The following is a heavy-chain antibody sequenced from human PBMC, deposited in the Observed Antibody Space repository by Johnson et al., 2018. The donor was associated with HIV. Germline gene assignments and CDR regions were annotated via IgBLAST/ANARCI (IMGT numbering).Heavy chain of an antibody. V-gene: IGHV3-7*05. J-gene: IGHJ3*02. CDR3: ARVKDPDAFDI. Sequence: GLEWVANIKQDGSEKYYVDSVKGRFTISRDNAKNSLYLQMNSLRAEDTAVYYCARVKDPDAFDIWGQGTMVTVSS. CDR2: IKQDGSEK.